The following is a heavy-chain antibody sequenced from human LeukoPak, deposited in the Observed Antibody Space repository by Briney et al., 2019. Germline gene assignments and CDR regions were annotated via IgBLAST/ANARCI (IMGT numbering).Heavy chain of an antibody. CDR3: AKGYFDHVWSALDI. V-gene: IGHV3-23*01. D-gene: IGHD2/OR15-2a*01. CDR1: GFTFSSYG. Sequence: GGSLRLSCAASGFTFSSYGMHWVRQAPGKGLEWVSVISGSGVTTYYADSVKGRFTISRDHSKNTLCLQMNSLRAEDTAVYHCAKGYFDHVWSALDIWGHGTMVTVSS. J-gene: IGHJ3*02. CDR2: ISGSGVTT.